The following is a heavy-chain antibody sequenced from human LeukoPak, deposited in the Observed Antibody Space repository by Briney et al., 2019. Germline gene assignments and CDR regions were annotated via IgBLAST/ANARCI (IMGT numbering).Heavy chain of an antibody. Sequence: GGSLRLSCAASGFIFSSYSMHWVRQAPGKGLEWVSCISWSSSTIYYADSVKGRFTISRDNAKNSLYLQMNSLRAEDMALYYCARDPEGFVVVPAAPLGEWGQGTLVTVSS. CDR3: ARDPEGFVVVPAAPLGE. CDR1: GFIFSSYS. CDR2: ISWSSSTI. V-gene: IGHV3-48*01. D-gene: IGHD2-2*01. J-gene: IGHJ4*02.